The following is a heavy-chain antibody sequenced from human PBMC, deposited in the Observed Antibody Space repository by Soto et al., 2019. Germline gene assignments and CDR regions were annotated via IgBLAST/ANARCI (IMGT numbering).Heavy chain of an antibody. CDR3: AKPRYCSSTSCYYYFDY. CDR2: ISGSGGST. Sequence: GGSLRLSCAASGFPFSSYAMSWVRQAPGKWLEWVSAISGSGGSTYYADSVKGRFTISRDNSKNTLYLQMNSLRAEDTAVYYCAKPRYCSSTSCYYYFDYWGQGXLVTVYS. CDR1: GFPFSSYA. V-gene: IGHV3-23*01. J-gene: IGHJ4*02. D-gene: IGHD2-2*01.